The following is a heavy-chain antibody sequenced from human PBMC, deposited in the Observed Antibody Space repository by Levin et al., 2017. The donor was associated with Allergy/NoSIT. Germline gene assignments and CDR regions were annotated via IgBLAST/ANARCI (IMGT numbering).Heavy chain of an antibody. Sequence: LSLTCAASGFAFGDSAMTWVHQAPGKGLEWVSDITGGGSDTWYGDSVKGRFTVSRDNSKDMLYLELNSLRVEDTGIYYCAKKQAGTSGFSFDVWGQGTTVTVSS. V-gene: IGHV3-23*01. CDR2: ITGGGSDT. CDR1: GFAFGDSA. CDR3: AKKQAGTSGFSFDV. D-gene: IGHD6-19*01. J-gene: IGHJ3*01.